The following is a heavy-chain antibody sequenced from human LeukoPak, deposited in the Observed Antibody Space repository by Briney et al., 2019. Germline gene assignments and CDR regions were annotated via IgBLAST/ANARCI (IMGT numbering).Heavy chain of an antibody. CDR1: EFTFSSYS. CDR2: IGSSSSTI. J-gene: IGHJ4*02. Sequence: GGSLRLSCTASEFTFSSYSMNWVRQAPGKGLEWVSYIGSSSSTIYYAGSVKGRFTISRDNAKNSLYLQMNSLRAEDTAVYYCARASYDSSGYYLGAGARADYWGQGTLVTVSS. CDR3: ARASYDSSGYYLGAGARADY. V-gene: IGHV3-48*01. D-gene: IGHD3-22*01.